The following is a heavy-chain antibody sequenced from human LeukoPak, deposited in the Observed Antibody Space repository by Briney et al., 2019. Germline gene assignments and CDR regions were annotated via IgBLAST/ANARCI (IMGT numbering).Heavy chain of an antibody. CDR1: GFVFNSYA. V-gene: IGHV3-23*01. Sequence: GGSLRLSCAASGFVFNSYAMSWVRQAPGKGLEWVPAISGSDGGTNYADSVKGRFTISRDNSKNTLYLQMNSLRAEDTAVYYCAKGSRGYFDWLFYFDYWGQGTLVTVSS. CDR3: AKGSRGYFDWLFYFDY. D-gene: IGHD3-9*01. J-gene: IGHJ4*02. CDR2: ISGSDGGT.